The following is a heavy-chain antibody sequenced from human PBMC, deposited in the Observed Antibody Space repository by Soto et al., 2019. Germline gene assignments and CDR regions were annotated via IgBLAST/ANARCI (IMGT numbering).Heavy chain of an antibody. CDR1: GGTFSSYA. Sequence: QVQLVQSGAEVKKPGSSVKVSCKASGGTFSSYAISWVRQAPGQGLEWMGGIIPIFGTANYAQKFQGRVTITADESTSTAYMELSSLRSEDTAVYYCARFTYYYDSSGYYGFAPWGQGTLVTVSS. J-gene: IGHJ5*02. V-gene: IGHV1-69*12. D-gene: IGHD3-22*01. CDR3: ARFTYYYDSSGYYGFAP. CDR2: IIPIFGTA.